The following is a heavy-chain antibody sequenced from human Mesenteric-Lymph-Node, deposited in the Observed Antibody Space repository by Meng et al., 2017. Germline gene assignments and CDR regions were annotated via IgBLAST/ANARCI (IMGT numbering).Heavy chain of an antibody. V-gene: IGHV3-30*04. Sequence: GESLKISCAASGFTFSSYAMHWVRQAPGKGLEWVAVISYDGSNKYYADSVKGRFTISRDNSKNTLYLQMNSLRAEDTAVYYCARDYYSSLPDYWGQGTLVTVSS. J-gene: IGHJ4*02. CDR3: ARDYYSSLPDY. D-gene: IGHD4-11*01. CDR1: GFTFSSYA. CDR2: ISYDGSNK.